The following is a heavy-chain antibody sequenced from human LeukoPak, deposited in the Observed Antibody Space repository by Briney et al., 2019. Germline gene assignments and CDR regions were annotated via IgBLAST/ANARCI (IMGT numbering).Heavy chain of an antibody. V-gene: IGHV4-34*01. J-gene: IGHJ4*02. CDR1: GGSFSGYY. CDR2: INHSGST. D-gene: IGHD1-26*01. CDR3: ARRVIVGAPWGY. Sequence: SETLSLTCAVYGGSFSGYYWSWIRQPPGKGLEWIGEINHSGSTNYNPSLKSRVTISVDTSKNQFSLKLSSVTAADTAVYYCARRVIVGAPWGYWGQGTLVTVSS.